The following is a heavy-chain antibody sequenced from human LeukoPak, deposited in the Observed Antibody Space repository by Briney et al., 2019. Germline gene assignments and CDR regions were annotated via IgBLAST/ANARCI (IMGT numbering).Heavy chain of an antibody. V-gene: IGHV3-21*01. CDR1: GFTFSSYS. Sequence: GGSLRLSCAASGFTFSSYSMNWVRQAPGKGLEGVSSISSSSSYIYYADSVKGLFTISRDNAKNSLYLQMNSLRAEDTAVYYCARVDYYGSGSYFAYWGQGTLVTVSS. J-gene: IGHJ4*02. CDR2: ISSSSSYI. CDR3: ARVDYYGSGSYFAY. D-gene: IGHD3-10*01.